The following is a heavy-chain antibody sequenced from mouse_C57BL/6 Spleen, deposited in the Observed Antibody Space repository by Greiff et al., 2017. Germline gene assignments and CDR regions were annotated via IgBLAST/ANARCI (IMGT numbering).Heavy chain of an antibody. CDR3: ACAGDFLRSYYALDY. Sequence: QVQLQQSGPELVKPGASVKISCKASGYTFTDYYINWVKQRPGQGLEWIGWIFPGSGSTYYNEKFKGKATLTADKSSSTAYILLSSLASEVSAVSFCACAGDFLRSYYALDYWGQGTSVTVSS. CDR2: IFPGSGST. V-gene: IGHV1-75*01. CDR1: GYTFTDYY. D-gene: IGHD3-3*01. J-gene: IGHJ4*01.